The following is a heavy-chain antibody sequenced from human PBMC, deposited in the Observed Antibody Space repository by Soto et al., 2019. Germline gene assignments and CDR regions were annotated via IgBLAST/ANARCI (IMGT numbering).Heavy chain of an antibody. CDR1: GFTLSSHW. J-gene: IGHJ4*02. V-gene: IGHV3-7*01. Sequence: EVQLVESGGGLVQPGGSLRLSCAASGFTLSSHWMNWVRQAPGKGLEWVANIKQDGSEKYYVDSVRGRFTISRDNAKNSLYLQMNSLRVEDTAVYYCATRVGVRDHSSGWYSWGQGTLVTVSS. D-gene: IGHD6-19*01. CDR3: ATRVGVRDHSSGWYS. CDR2: IKQDGSEK.